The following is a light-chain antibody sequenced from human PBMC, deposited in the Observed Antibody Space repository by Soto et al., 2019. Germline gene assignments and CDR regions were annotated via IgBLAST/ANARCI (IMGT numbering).Light chain of an antibody. CDR1: QSVSSSY. CDR3: QQYDRSPWT. J-gene: IGKJ1*01. CDR2: GTS. V-gene: IGKV3-20*01. Sequence: EIVLTQSPATLSLSPGERATLSCRASQSVSSSYLAWYQQKPGQAPRLLIYGTSSRPTGIPDRFSGSGSGTDFTLTISRLEPEDFAVYYCQQYDRSPWTFGQGTKVDIK.